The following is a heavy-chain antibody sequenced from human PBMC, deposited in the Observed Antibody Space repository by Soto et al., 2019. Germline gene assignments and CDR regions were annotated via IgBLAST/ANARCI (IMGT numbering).Heavy chain of an antibody. Sequence: GGSLRLSCAASGFTFSSYSMNWVRQAPGKGLEWVSSISSSSSYIYYADSLKGRFTISRNNAKNSLYLQMNSLRAEDTAVYYCVRARTMVRGDVHHFDYWGQGTLVTVSS. CDR1: GFTFSSYS. CDR3: VRARTMVRGDVHHFDY. D-gene: IGHD3-10*01. CDR2: ISSSSSYI. V-gene: IGHV3-21*01. J-gene: IGHJ4*02.